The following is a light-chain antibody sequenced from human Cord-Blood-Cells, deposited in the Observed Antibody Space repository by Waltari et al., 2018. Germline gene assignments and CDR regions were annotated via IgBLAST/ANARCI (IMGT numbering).Light chain of an antibody. CDR3: CSYAGSSTYVV. J-gene: IGLJ2*01. CDR2: EVS. CDR1: SSDVGSYNL. Sequence: QSALPQPASVSGSPGQSITISCPGTSSDVGSYNLVSWYQQPPGKAPKLMIYEVSKRPSGVSNRFSGSKSGNTASLTISGLQAEDEADYYCCSYAGSSTYVVFGGGTKLTVL. V-gene: IGLV2-23*02.